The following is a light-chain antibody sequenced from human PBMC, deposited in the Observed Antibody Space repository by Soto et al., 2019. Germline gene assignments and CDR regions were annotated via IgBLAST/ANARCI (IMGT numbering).Light chain of an antibody. J-gene: IGLJ1*01. V-gene: IGLV2-14*01. Sequence: QSALTQPASVSGSPGQSITISCTGTSSDIGSYNYVSWFQQHPDKAPKLMIYEVTNRPSGVSNRFSGSKSGNAASLTISGLPAEDEAYYFCFSFTTSHTHIFGTGTKVTVL. CDR3: FSFTTSHTHI. CDR2: EVT. CDR1: SSDIGSYNY.